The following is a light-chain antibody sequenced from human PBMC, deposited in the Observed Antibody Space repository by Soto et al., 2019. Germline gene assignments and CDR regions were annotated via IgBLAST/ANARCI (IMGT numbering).Light chain of an antibody. Sequence: EIVLTQSPATLSLSPGERATLSCRASQSITSYLAWYQQKPGQAPRLLIYDASNRATGVPARFSGSGSGTDFTLTISSLEPEDFAFYYCQQRYSWPRAFGEGTKVEIK. CDR1: QSITSY. V-gene: IGKV3-11*01. J-gene: IGKJ4*01. CDR2: DAS. CDR3: QQRYSWPRA.